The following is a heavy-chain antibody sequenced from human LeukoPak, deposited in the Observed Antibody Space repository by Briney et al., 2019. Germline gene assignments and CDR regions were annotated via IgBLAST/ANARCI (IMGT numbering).Heavy chain of an antibody. CDR2: ISGSGGSS. CDR3: AKGRGSRAYTCFDS. Sequence: GGSLRLSCAASGFTFRSYAMSWIRQAPGKGLEWVSSISGSGGSSYYADSVKGRFSISRDNSNNTVYLQMHSLGVDDAAVYFCAKGRGSRAYTCFDSWGQGTLITVSS. V-gene: IGHV3-23*01. J-gene: IGHJ5*01. CDR1: GFTFRSYA. D-gene: IGHD2-21*01.